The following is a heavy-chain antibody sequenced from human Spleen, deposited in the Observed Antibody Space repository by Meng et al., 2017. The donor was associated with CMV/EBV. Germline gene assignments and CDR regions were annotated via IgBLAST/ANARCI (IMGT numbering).Heavy chain of an antibody. CDR2: INPNAGGT. Sequence: WVRQAPGQGLEWMGWINPNAGGTNYAQKFQGRVTMTRDTSISTAYMELSRLRSDDTAVYYCARDASIRVTMVRGVIGWFDPWGQGTLVTVSS. D-gene: IGHD3-10*01. V-gene: IGHV1-2*02. J-gene: IGHJ5*02. CDR3: ARDASIRVTMVRGVIGWFDP.